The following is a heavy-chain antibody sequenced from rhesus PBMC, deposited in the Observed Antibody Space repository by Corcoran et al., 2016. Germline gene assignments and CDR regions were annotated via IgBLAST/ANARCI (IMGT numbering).Heavy chain of an antibody. D-gene: IGHD2-2*01. V-gene: IGHV4-165*02. CDR3: ARIGSGLDS. CDR1: GGSISGYS. J-gene: IGHJ6*01. CDR2: IGGSRGST. Sequence: QVQLQESGPGLVKPSETLSLTCAVSGGSISGYSWNWIRQPPGKGLEGSGYIGGSRGSTYHNPSRKSRGTMSLDTSKNQVSLKLSSVTAADTAVYYCARIGSGLDSWGQGVVVTVSS.